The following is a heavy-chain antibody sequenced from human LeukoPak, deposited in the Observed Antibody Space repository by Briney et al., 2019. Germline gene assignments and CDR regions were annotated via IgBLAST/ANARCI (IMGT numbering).Heavy chain of an antibody. V-gene: IGHV4-59*01. D-gene: IGHD4-17*01. CDR1: GGSISYYY. Sequence: SETLFLTCTVSGGSISYYYWSWIRQSPGKGLEWMGYIFYSGSTNYNPSLKSRVTISVDTSKNQFSLKLSSVTAADTAVYYCARDRGTYGDNAFDIWGQGTMVTVSS. CDR3: ARDRGTYGDNAFDI. CDR2: IFYSGST. J-gene: IGHJ3*02.